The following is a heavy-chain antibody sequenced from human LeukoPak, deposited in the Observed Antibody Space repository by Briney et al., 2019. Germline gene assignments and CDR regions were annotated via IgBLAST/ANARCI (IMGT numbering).Heavy chain of an antibody. J-gene: IGHJ4*02. D-gene: IGHD5-12*01. Sequence: GGSLRLSCAASGFTFDDYAMHWVRQAPGKGLEWVSGISGSGYSTNYADSVKGRFTISRDNSKNTLYLQMNSLRAEDTAVYYCAKEAGYSGYDYPDYWGQGTLVTVSS. CDR1: GFTFDDYA. CDR2: ISGSGYST. CDR3: AKEAGYSGYDYPDY. V-gene: IGHV3-23*01.